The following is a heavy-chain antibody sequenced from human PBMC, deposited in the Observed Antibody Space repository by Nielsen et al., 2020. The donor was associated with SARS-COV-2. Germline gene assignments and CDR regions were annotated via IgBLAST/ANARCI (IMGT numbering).Heavy chain of an antibody. Sequence: GGSLRLSCAVSGFTVTSNSMNWVRQAPGKGLEWVSVIDSGGSTFYADSVKGRFTIYRDNSKNTLYLQMNSLRAEDSAVYYCARDSDYRVNGMDVWGQGTTVTVSS. D-gene: IGHD4-11*01. V-gene: IGHV3-53*01. CDR3: ARDSDYRVNGMDV. J-gene: IGHJ6*02. CDR2: IDSGGST. CDR1: GFTVTSNS.